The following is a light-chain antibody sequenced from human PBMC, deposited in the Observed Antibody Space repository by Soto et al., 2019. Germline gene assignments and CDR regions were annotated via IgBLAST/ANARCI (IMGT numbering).Light chain of an antibody. CDR3: LQDYTYPWT. J-gene: IGKJ1*01. Sequence: IQRTQSPCSLSASVGDRFTITCRASQGISNELGWYQQRPGKAPKVLIYGASNLQSGVPSRFSGSASGTDFTLTISSLQPEDFATYYCLQDYTYPWTFGQGTKVDI. CDR2: GAS. CDR1: QGISNE. V-gene: IGKV1-6*01.